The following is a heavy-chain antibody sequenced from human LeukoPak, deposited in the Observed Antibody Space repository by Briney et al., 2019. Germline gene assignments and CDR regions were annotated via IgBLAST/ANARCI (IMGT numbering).Heavy chain of an antibody. CDR3: ARLVQPPPHYYDSSGQYYFDY. J-gene: IGHJ4*02. V-gene: IGHV4-4*07. D-gene: IGHD3-22*01. CDR2: IYTSGST. Sequence: PSETLSLTCTVSGGSISSYYWSWIRQPAGKGLEWIGRIYTSGSTNYNPSLKSRVTISVDTSKNQFSLKLSSVTAADTAVYYCARLVQPPPHYYDSSGQYYFDYWGQGTLVTVSS. CDR1: GGSISSYY.